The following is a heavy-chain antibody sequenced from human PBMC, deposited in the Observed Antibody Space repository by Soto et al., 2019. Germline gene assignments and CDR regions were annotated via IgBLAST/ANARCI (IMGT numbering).Heavy chain of an antibody. CDR1: GGSISSYY. D-gene: IGHD3-3*01. CDR3: ARGYDFWSGYYSFDY. V-gene: IGHV4-59*01. Sequence: SSETLSLTCTVSGGSISSYYWSWIRQPPGKGLEWIGYIYYSGSTNYNPSLKSRVTISVDTSKNQFSLKLSSVTAADTAVYYCARGYDFWSGYYSFDYWGQGTLVTVS. CDR2: IYYSGST. J-gene: IGHJ4*02.